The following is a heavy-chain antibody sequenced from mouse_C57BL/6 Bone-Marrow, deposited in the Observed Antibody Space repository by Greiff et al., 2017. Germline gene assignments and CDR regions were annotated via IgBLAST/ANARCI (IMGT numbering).Heavy chain of an antibody. J-gene: IGHJ1*03. V-gene: IGHV1-82*01. D-gene: IGHD1-1*01. Sequence: QVQLQQSGPELVKPGASVKISCKASGYAFSSSWMNWVKQRPGKGLEWIGRIYPGDGDTNYNGKFKGKATLTADKSSSTAYMQLSSLTSEDSAVYFCAREEVYYGSSYDWYCDVWGTGTTVTVSS. CDR3: AREEVYYGSSYDWYCDV. CDR2: IYPGDGDT. CDR1: GYAFSSSW.